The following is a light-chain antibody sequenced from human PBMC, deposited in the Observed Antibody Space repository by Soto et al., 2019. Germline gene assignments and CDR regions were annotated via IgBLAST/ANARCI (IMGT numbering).Light chain of an antibody. CDR2: AAS. CDR3: QQSYSTPKT. V-gene: IGKV1-39*01. J-gene: IGKJ4*01. CDR1: QSISSY. Sequence: DIKMTQSPSSLSASVGDRVTITCRASQSISSYLNWYQQKPGKAPKLLIYAASSLQSGVPSRFSGSGSGTYFTLTISSLQPEYFATYYCQQSYSTPKTFGGGTKVEIK.